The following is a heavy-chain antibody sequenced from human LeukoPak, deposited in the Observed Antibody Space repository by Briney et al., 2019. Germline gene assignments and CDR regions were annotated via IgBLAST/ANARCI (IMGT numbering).Heavy chain of an antibody. V-gene: IGHV4-59*01. J-gene: IGHJ4*02. Sequence: KTSETLSLTCTVSGGSISSYYWSWIRQPPGKGLEWIGYIYYSGSTNYNPSLKSRVTISVDTSKNQFSLKLSSVTAADTAVYYCARRDSSGWYYFDYWGQGTLVTVSS. CDR1: GGSISSYY. CDR3: ARRDSSGWYYFDY. D-gene: IGHD6-19*01. CDR2: IYYSGST.